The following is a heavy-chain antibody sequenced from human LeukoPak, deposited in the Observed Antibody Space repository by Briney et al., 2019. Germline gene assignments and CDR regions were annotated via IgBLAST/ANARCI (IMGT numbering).Heavy chain of an antibody. D-gene: IGHD3-22*01. V-gene: IGHV3-21*01. J-gene: IGHJ4*02. CDR2: ISSSSSYI. CDR1: GLTFTTSS. CDR3: ARDQYYYDSSGYGN. Sequence: GGTLRLSCAASGLTFTTSSFHWVRQAPGKGLEWVSSISSSSSYIYYADSVKGRFTISRDNAKNSLYLQMNSLRAEDTAVYYCARDQYYYDSSGYGNWGQGTLVTVSS.